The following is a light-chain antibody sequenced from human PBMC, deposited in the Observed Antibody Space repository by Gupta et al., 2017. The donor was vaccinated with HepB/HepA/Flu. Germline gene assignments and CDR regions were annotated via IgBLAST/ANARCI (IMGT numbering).Light chain of an antibody. J-gene: IGLJ2*01. CDR3: AAWDDSLNGLVV. CDR2: INN. CDR1: SSNIVSNT. V-gene: IGLV1-44*01. Sequence: GXRVTXSCSXXSSNIVSNTVTRYHQLPGTAPKLLIYINNQRPSGVADRFSGAKSGTSASLSISGLQSEDEADYYCAAWDDSLNGLVVFGGGTKLTVL.